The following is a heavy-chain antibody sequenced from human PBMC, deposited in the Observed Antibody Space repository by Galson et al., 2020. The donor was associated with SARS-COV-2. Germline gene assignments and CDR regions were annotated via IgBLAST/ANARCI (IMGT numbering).Heavy chain of an antibody. J-gene: IGHJ5*02. V-gene: IGHV3-23*01. CDR2: ISDSGGDT. CDR3: VKERGPYCNSGRGPRGGNWVDP. CDR1: GFTFSNYA. D-gene: IGHD5-12*01. Sequence: GESLKISCAASGFTFSNYAMTWVRQTPMKGLEWVSSISDSGGDTYYADSVKGRFTISRDNSKNTLYLQMHSLRAEDTATYHCVKERGPYCNSGRGPRGGNWVDPWGQGTVVSVSS.